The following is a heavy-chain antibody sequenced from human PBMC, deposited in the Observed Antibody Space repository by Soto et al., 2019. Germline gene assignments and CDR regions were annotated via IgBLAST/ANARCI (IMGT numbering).Heavy chain of an antibody. V-gene: IGHV3-64*02. Sequence: EVQLVESGEGLVQPGGPLRLSCAASGFTFSSYNIHWIRQAPGKGLEFVSAISRSGDRTYYADSVKGRFTITRDNSKNTVWLQMGSLRAEDMAVYYCARARCSRGQCYYFDYWGRGALVSVSS. J-gene: IGHJ4*02. CDR1: GFTFSSYN. CDR3: ARARCSRGQCYYFDY. CDR2: ISRSGDRT. D-gene: IGHD2-15*01.